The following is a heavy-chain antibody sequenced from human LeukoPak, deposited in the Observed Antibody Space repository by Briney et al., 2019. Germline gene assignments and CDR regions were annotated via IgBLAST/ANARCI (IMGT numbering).Heavy chain of an antibody. CDR1: GGSFSGYY. J-gene: IGHJ4*02. CDR2: INHSGST. CDR3: ARLWVSGYCSSTSCYRDDY. V-gene: IGHV4-34*01. Sequence: SETLSLXCAVYGGSFSGYYWSWIRQPPGKGLEWIGEINHSGSTNYNPSLKSRVTISVDTSKNQFSLKLSSVTAADTAVYYCARLWVSGYCSSTSCYRDDYWGQGTLVTVSS. D-gene: IGHD2-2*01.